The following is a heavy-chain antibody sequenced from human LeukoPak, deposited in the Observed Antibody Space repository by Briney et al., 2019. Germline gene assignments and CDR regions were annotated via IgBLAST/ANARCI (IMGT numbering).Heavy chain of an antibody. Sequence: GGSLRLSCAASGFTFSSFGMHWVRQAPGKGLEWVAVISYDGSNPYYADSVKGRFTISRDNSKNTLYLQMDSLSAEDTAVYYCAKDHYDYIGGTYRDFDYWGQGTLVTVS. CDR2: ISYDGSNP. CDR1: GFTFSSFG. J-gene: IGHJ4*02. V-gene: IGHV3-30*18. D-gene: IGHD3-16*02. CDR3: AKDHYDYIGGTYRDFDY.